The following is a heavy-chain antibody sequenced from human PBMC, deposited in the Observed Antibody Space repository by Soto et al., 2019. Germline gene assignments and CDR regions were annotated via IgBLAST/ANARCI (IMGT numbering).Heavy chain of an antibody. CDR2: ISAYNGNT. D-gene: IGHD3-16*02. J-gene: IGHJ5*02. CDR1: GYTFTSYG. Sequence: ASVKVTCKASGYTFTSYGISWVRQAPGQGLEWMGWISAYNGNTNYAQKLQGRVTMTTDTSTSTAYMELRSLRSDDTAVYYCARDRYRRPNWFDPWGQGTLVPVSS. CDR3: ARDRYRRPNWFDP. V-gene: IGHV1-18*01.